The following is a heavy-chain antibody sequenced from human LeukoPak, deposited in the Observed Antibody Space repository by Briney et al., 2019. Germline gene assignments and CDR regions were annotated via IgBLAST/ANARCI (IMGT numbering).Heavy chain of an antibody. D-gene: IGHD3-10*01. CDR2: IWYDGSNK. J-gene: IGHJ4*02. V-gene: IGHV3-33*01. CDR1: GFTFSSYG. Sequence: GGSLRLSCAASGFTFSSYGMHWVRQAPGKGLEWVAVIWYDGSNKYYADSVKGRFTISRDNSKNTLYLQMNSLRAEDTAVYYCARPRAGDPSVDYWGQGTLVTVSS. CDR3: ARPRAGDPSVDY.